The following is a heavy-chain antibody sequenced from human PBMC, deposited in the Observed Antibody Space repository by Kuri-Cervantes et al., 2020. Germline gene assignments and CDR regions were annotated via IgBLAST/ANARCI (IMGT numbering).Heavy chain of an antibody. V-gene: IGHV3-48*01. Sequence: GESLKISCAASGFTFSSYSMNWVRQAPGRGLEWVSYISSSSSTIYYADSVKGRFTISRDNSKNTLYLQMNSLRAEDTAVYYCARMGMGSVMVRGVRSHYYFDYWGQGTLVTVSS. CDR1: GFTFSSYS. CDR3: ARMGMGSVMVRGVRSHYYFDY. D-gene: IGHD3-10*01. J-gene: IGHJ4*02. CDR2: ISSSSSTI.